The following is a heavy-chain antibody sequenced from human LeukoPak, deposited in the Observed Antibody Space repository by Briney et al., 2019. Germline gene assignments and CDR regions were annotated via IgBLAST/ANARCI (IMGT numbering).Heavy chain of an antibody. CDR1: GFTFSSSA. Sequence: GGSLRLSCAASGFTFSSSAMSWVRQAPGKGLEWVSAISNNGGYTYYADSVQGRFTVSRDNSKSTLCLQMNSLRAEDTAVYYCAKGGPIAAAGTFDYWGQGTLVTVSS. CDR3: AKGGPIAAAGTFDY. CDR2: ISNNGGYT. V-gene: IGHV3-23*01. D-gene: IGHD6-13*01. J-gene: IGHJ4*02.